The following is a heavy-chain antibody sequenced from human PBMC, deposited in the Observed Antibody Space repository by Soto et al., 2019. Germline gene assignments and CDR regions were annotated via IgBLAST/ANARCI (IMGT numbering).Heavy chain of an antibody. CDR3: TRSLGSGGVLGGFDY. D-gene: IGHD3-16*01. CDR2: IIPIFDTP. Sequence: QVQLVQSGAEVRKPGSAVRVSCKASGGTFKMYAMNWVRQAPGQGLEWMAGIIPIFDTPRYAQKFQGRVTITVDESTTTAYMELSSLRSEETTTYYCTRSLGSGGVLGGFDYWGQGTLVTVAS. CDR1: GGTFKMYA. J-gene: IGHJ4*02. V-gene: IGHV1-69*01.